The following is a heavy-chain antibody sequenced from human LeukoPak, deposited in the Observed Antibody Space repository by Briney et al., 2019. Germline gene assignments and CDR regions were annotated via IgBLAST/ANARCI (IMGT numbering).Heavy chain of an antibody. D-gene: IGHD5-18*01. CDR3: ARGLWFFDY. CDR1: GFTFSSYA. J-gene: IGHJ4*02. CDR2: ISGSGGST. V-gene: IGHV3-23*01. Sequence: GGSLRLSCAASGFTFSSYAMSWVRQAPGKGLAWVSAISGSGGSTFYSDSVKGRFTISRDNSKNTLYLQMNSLRAEDTAVYYCARGLWFFDYWGQGTLVTVSS.